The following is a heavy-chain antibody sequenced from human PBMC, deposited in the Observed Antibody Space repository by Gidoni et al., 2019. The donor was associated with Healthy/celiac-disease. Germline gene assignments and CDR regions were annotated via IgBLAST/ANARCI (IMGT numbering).Heavy chain of an antibody. CDR3: ASRSHSSSGDYYYYYMDV. D-gene: IGHD6-6*01. J-gene: IGHJ6*03. Sequence: QLQLQESGPGLVKPSATLSLTCTVSGGPISSSSYYWGWIRRPPGKGLEWIGSIYYSGSTYYNPSLKSRVTISVDTSKNQFSLKLSSVTAADTAVYYCASRSHSSSGDYYYYYMDVWGKGTTVTVSS. CDR2: IYYSGST. CDR1: GGPISSSSYY. V-gene: IGHV4-39*01.